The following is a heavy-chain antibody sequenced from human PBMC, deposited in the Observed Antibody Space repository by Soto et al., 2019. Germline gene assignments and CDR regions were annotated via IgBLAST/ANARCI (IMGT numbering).Heavy chain of an antibody. D-gene: IGHD5-18*01. V-gene: IGHV3-33*01. CDR1: GFTFRSYG. CDR3: AGSTAMVTLSAAGTGDAFDI. CDR2: IWYDGSNK. Sequence: GGSLRLSCAASGFTFRSYGMHWVRQAPGKGLEWVAVIWYDGSNKYYADSVKGRFTISRDNSKNTLYLQMNSLRAEDTAVYYCAGSTAMVTLSAAGTGDAFDIWGQGTMVTVSS. J-gene: IGHJ3*02.